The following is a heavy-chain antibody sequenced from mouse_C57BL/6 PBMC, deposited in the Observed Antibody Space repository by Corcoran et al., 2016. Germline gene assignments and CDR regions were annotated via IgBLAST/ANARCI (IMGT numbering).Heavy chain of an antibody. Sequence: QIQLVQSGPELKKPGETVKISCKASGYTFTTYGMSWVKQAPGKGLKWMGWINTYSGVPTYADDFKGRFAFSLETSASTAYLQINNLKNEDTATYFCAREYYGSSYVTWFAYWGQGTLVTVSA. J-gene: IGHJ3*01. CDR1: GYTFTTYG. D-gene: IGHD1-1*01. CDR2: INTYSGVP. CDR3: AREYYGSSYVTWFAY. V-gene: IGHV9-3*01.